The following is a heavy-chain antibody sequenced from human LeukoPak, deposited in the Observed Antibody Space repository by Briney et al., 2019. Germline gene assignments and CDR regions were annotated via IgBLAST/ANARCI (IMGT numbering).Heavy chain of an antibody. J-gene: IGHJ4*02. D-gene: IGHD2-15*01. V-gene: IGHV3-30*02. CDR3: AKDEKRYCSGGSCLAIDY. Sequence: PGGSLRLSCAASGFTFSSYGTHWVRQAPGKGLEWVAFIRYDGSNKYYADSVKGRFTISRDNSKNTLYLQMNSLRAEDTAVYYCAKDEKRYCSGGSCLAIDYWGQGTLVTVSS. CDR1: GFTFSSYG. CDR2: IRYDGSNK.